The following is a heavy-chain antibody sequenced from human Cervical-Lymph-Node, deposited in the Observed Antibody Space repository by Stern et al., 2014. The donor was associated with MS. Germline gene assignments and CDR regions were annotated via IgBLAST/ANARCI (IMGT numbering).Heavy chain of an antibody. CDR2: IYYSGST. Sequence: VQLVESGPGLVKPSETLSLTCPVSGGSISWYYWSWIRQPPGMGLEWIGYIYYSGSTNYNPSLKSRVTISVDTSKNQFSLKLSSVTAADTALYYCARGYCNGGSCYFDYWGQGTLVTVSS. J-gene: IGHJ4*02. V-gene: IGHV4-59*01. D-gene: IGHD2-15*01. CDR3: ARGYCNGGSCYFDY. CDR1: GGSISWYY.